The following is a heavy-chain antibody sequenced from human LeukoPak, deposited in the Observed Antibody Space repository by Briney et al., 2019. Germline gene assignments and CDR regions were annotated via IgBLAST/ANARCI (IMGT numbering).Heavy chain of an antibody. V-gene: IGHV5-51*01. Sequence: GESLKISCQVSGYRFTSYWIGWVRQMPGKGLEWVGIIYPGDSDTRYSPSLQGQVTISADKSISTAYLQWSSLKASDTAMYYCARHKGVVGAYLFDYWGQGTLVTVFS. CDR2: IYPGDSDT. D-gene: IGHD1-26*01. J-gene: IGHJ4*02. CDR3: ARHKGVVGAYLFDY. CDR1: GYRFTSYW.